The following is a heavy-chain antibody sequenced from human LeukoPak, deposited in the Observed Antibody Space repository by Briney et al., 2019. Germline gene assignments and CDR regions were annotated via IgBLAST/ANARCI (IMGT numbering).Heavy chain of an antibody. CDR2: ISAYNGNT. Sequence: ASVKVSCKSTGYTFTKHGISWVRPAPGQGLEWMGWISAYNGNTNYAQKLQGRVTMTTDTSTSTAYMELRSLRSDDTAVYYCARNPLYSSSWPFDYWGQGTLVTVSS. D-gene: IGHD6-13*01. CDR1: GYTFTKHG. J-gene: IGHJ4*02. CDR3: ARNPLYSSSWPFDY. V-gene: IGHV1-18*01.